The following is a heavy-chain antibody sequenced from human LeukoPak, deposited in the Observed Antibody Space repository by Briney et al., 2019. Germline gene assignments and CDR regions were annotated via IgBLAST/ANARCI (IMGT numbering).Heavy chain of an antibody. D-gene: IGHD3-22*01. J-gene: IGHJ4*02. V-gene: IGHV3-30*02. CDR3: AKVHKEGYDSKPFDY. Sequence: PGGSLRLSCAASGFIFTDYGMHWVRQAPGKGLEWLAFIRYDGSDKYYADSVKGRFTISRDNSKNTLYLQMNSLRAEDTAVYYCAKVHKEGYDSKPFDYWGQGTLVTVSS. CDR2: IRYDGSDK. CDR1: GFIFTDYG.